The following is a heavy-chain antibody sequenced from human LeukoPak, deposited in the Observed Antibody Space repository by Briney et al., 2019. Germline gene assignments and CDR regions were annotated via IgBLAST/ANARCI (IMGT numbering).Heavy chain of an antibody. Sequence: PGGSLRLSCAASGFTFSSYAMHWVRQAPGKRLEWVAVISYDGSNKYYADSVKGRFTISRDNSKNTLYLQMNSLRAEDTAVYYCARELRGPFDYWGQGTLVTVSS. CDR1: GFTFSSYA. CDR2: ISYDGSNK. CDR3: ARELRGPFDY. V-gene: IGHV3-30-3*01. J-gene: IGHJ4*02. D-gene: IGHD2-21*02.